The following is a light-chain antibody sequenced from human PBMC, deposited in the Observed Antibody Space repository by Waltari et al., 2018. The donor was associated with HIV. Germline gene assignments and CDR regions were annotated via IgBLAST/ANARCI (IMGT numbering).Light chain of an antibody. J-gene: IGKJ1*01. CDR1: QSISSY. CDR3: QQYYSSPRR. V-gene: IGKV1D-8*02. CDR2: GAS. Sequence: AIWMTQSPSFLSASTGDRVAITCRTSQSISSYLTWYQQKPGKAPELLIYGASSLQSGVPSRFSGSGSGTDFTLTISSLQSEDFATYYCQQYYSSPRRFGQGTKVEIK.